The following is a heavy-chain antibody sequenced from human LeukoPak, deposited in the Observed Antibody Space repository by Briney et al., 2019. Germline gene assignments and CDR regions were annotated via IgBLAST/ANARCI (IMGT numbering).Heavy chain of an antibody. CDR1: GYTFTSYG. CDR2: ISAYNGNT. CDR3: ARPIGYRSSTSCRLYFDY. J-gene: IGHJ4*02. V-gene: IGHV1-18*04. D-gene: IGHD2-2*01. Sequence: ASVKVSCKASGYTFTSYGIGWVRQAPGQGLEWMGWISAYNGNTNYAQKLQGRVTMTTDTSTSTAYMELRSLRSDDTAVYYCARPIGYRSSTSCRLYFDYWGQGTLVTVSS.